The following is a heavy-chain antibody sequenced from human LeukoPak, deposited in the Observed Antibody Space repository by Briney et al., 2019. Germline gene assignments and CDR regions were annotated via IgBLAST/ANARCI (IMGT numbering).Heavy chain of an antibody. CDR1: GFTFSSYA. J-gene: IGHJ3*02. CDR3: VREGPRGLAFDI. V-gene: IGHV3-30-3*01. Sequence: GGSLRLSCAASGFTFSSYAMHWVRQAPGKGLEWVAVISYDGSNKYYADSVKGRFTISRDNSKNTLYLQMNGLRVEDTAIYYCVREGPRGLAFDIWGQGTMVTVSS. CDR2: ISYDGSNK. D-gene: IGHD3/OR15-3a*01.